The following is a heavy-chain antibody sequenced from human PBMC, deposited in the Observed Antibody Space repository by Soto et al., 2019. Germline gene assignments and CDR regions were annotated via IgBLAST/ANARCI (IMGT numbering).Heavy chain of an antibody. V-gene: IGHV4-61*01. CDR2: IYYSGST. CDR1: GGSVSSGSYY. CDR3: ARLTSWADFDWLSTSYFDY. D-gene: IGHD3-9*01. Sequence: SETLSLTCTVSGGSVSSGSYYWSWIRQPPGKGLEWIGNIYYSGSTNYNPSLKSRVTIPVDTSKNQFSLKLSSVTAADTAVYYCARLTSWADFDWLSTSYFDYWGQGTLVTVSS. J-gene: IGHJ4*02.